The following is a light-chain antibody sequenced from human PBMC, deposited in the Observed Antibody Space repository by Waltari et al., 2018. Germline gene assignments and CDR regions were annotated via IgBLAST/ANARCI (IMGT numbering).Light chain of an antibody. CDR2: GAS. CDR3: QRYNGALFT. Sequence: DIKMTQSPSSLSASVGDRVTITCRASQGIRNNLVWYQQKPGKVPKLLIYGASTLQSGVPSRFSGSGSGTDFTLTISSLQPEDVATYYCQRYNGALFTFGPGTKVDIK. CDR1: QGIRNN. J-gene: IGKJ3*01. V-gene: IGKV1-27*01.